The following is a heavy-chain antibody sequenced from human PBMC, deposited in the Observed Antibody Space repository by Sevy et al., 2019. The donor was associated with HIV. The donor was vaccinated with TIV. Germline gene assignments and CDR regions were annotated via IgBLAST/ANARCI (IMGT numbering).Heavy chain of an antibody. CDR1: GFTFSNYA. Sequence: GSLRLSCADSGFTFSNYALTWVRQAPGKGLDWVSSITGSSTTIYYADSVKGRFTVSRDNSNNTLYLHINSLRAEDTAVYYCARDGLYGGNFEYFQHWGQGTLVTVSS. CDR2: ITGSSTTI. CDR3: ARDGLYGGNFEYFQH. D-gene: IGHD4-17*01. V-gene: IGHV3-23*01. J-gene: IGHJ1*01.